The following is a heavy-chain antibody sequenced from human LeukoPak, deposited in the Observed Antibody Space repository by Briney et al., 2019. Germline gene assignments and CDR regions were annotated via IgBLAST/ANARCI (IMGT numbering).Heavy chain of an antibody. V-gene: IGHV3-7*01. CDR1: GFTFSHDW. Sequence: PGGCLRLSCAASGFTFSHDWMAWVRQAPGKEVAWVANIQEDGNDKHYLDSVRGRFHISRDNAGNSMYLQMSSLRPDDTAVYFCARSKDRSWPFDSWGQGTLVTVSS. CDR3: ARSKDRSWPFDS. D-gene: IGHD4-11*01. J-gene: IGHJ4*02. CDR2: IQEDGNDK.